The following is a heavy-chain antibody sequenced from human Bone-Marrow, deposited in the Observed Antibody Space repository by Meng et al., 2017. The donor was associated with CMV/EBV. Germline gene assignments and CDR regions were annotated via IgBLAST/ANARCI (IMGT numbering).Heavy chain of an antibody. CDR1: GFTFSNYS. J-gene: IGHJ6*02. CDR3: ARDFPDTANIGHSNFYGWDV. V-gene: IGHV3-21*03. Sequence: GESLKISCAASGFTFSNYSMNWVRQAPGKGLEWVSSISSSSSYIYYADSVKGRFTIFRDNSRNLLHLQMSSLRVEDTAVYFCARDFPDTANIGHSNFYGWDVWGQGTTVTVSS. CDR2: ISSSSSYI. D-gene: IGHD4-23*01.